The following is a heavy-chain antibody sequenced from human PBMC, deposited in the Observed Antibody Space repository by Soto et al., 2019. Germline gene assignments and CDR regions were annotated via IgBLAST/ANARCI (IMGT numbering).Heavy chain of an antibody. CDR3: AKDPSVGSVTTVDY. CDR2: ISGSGGST. D-gene: IGHD4-17*01. CDR1: GFTFSSYA. J-gene: IGHJ4*02. Sequence: EVQLLESGGGLVQPGGSLRLSCAASGFTFSSYAMSWVRQAPGKGLEWVSAISGSGGSTYYADSVNGRFTISRDNSKNTLYLQMNSLRAEDTAVYYCAKDPSVGSVTTVDYWGQGTLVTVSS. V-gene: IGHV3-23*01.